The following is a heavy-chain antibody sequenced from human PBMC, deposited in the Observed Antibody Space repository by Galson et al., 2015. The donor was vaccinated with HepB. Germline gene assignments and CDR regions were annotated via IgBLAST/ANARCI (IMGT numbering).Heavy chain of an antibody. D-gene: IGHD6-13*01. CDR2: IYYSGST. CDR1: GGSVSSGSYY. CDR3: ARGAAAAGIWGKVSVYYFDY. Sequence: ETLSLTCTVSGGSVSSGSYYWSWIRQPPGKGLEWIGYIYYSGSTNYNPSLKSRVTISVDTSKNQFSLKLSSVTAADTAVYYCARGAAAAGIWGKVSVYYFDYWGQGTLVTVSS. V-gene: IGHV4-61*01. J-gene: IGHJ4*02.